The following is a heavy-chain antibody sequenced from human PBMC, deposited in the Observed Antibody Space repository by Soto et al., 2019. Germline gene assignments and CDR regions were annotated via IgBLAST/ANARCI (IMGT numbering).Heavy chain of an antibody. V-gene: IGHV3-74*01. J-gene: IGHJ4*02. CDR3: ARDLGGYASH. D-gene: IGHD3-16*01. CDR1: GFTFSNYW. CDR2: INTDGSTT. Sequence: EVQLVESGGGLVQPGGSLRLSCAASGFTFSNYWMHWVRQAPGKGPVWVSRINTDGSTTNYADSVKGRFTIPRDNAKNTLYLQTNSLGADDTAVYYCARDLGGYASHWGQGTLVTVSS.